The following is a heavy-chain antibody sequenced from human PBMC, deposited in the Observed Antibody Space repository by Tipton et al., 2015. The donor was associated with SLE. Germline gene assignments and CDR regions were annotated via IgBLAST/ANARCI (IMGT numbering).Heavy chain of an antibody. J-gene: IGHJ2*01. V-gene: IGHV4-38-2*01. Sequence: TLSLTCEVSGYSISSGYFWGWIRQPPGKGLEWIGGIYHSGNTYYKPSLKSRVTMSVDTSKNQFSLKLGSVTAADTAVYHCARSDYGDWYFALWGRGTLVTVSS. D-gene: IGHD4-17*01. CDR2: IYHSGNT. CDR1: GYSISSGYF. CDR3: ARSDYGDWYFAL.